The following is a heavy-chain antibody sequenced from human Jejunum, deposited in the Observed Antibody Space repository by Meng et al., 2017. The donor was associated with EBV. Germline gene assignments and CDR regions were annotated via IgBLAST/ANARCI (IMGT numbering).Heavy chain of an antibody. J-gene: IGHJ4*02. CDR3: ARVVNWDYGDYGAFDY. CDR2: INQIGST. Sequence: QCGSGPPNPPTPLPPPALSSGASLIDYFWGWLRQPPGKGLEWIVDINQIGSTTYNPSLESRVTLSVDTSKNQFSLRLNSVTAADTAIYYCARVVNWDYGDYGAFDYWGQGALVTVSS. CDR1: GASLIDYF. D-gene: IGHD4-17*01. V-gene: IGHV4-34*02.